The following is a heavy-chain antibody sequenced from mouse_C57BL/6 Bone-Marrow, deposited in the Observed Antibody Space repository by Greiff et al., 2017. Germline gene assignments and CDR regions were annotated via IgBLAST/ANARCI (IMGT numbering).Heavy chain of an antibody. Sequence: QVQLQQSGPELVKPGASVKISCKASGYTFTTYPIEWMKQNHGKSLEWIGNFHPYNDDTKYNEKFKGKATLTVEKSSSTVYLELSRLTSDDSAVYYCARKEDGDYPAWFAYWGQGTLVTVSA. D-gene: IGHD2-13*01. J-gene: IGHJ3*01. CDR3: ARKEDGDYPAWFAY. CDR2: FHPYNDDT. V-gene: IGHV1-47*01. CDR1: GYTFTTYP.